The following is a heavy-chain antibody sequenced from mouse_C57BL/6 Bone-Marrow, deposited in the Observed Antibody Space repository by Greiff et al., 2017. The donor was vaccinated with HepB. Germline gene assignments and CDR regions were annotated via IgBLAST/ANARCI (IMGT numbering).Heavy chain of an antibody. CDR2: IYPGDGDT. J-gene: IGHJ4*01. CDR3: ARMGYDYDPYYYAMDY. CDR1: GYAFSSSW. D-gene: IGHD2-4*01. V-gene: IGHV1-82*01. Sequence: VQLVESGPELVKPGASVKISCKASGYAFSSSWMNWVKQRPGKGLEWIGRIYPGDGDTNYNGKFKGKATLTADKSSSTAYMQLSSLTSEDSAVYFCARMGYDYDPYYYAMDYWGQGTSVTVSS.